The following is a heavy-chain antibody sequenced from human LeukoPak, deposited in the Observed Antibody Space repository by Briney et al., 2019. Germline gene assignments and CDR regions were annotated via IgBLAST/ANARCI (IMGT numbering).Heavy chain of an antibody. CDR1: GGSISSYY. CDR2: IHYSGST. V-gene: IGHV4-59*01. Sequence: SETLSLTCTVSGGSISSYYWSWIRQSPGKGLEWIAYIHYSGSTSYNPSLKSRVTISVDTSKNEFSLKLTSVNAADTAVYYCARDRPGGSSLDYWGQGTLVTVSS. D-gene: IGHD6-13*01. J-gene: IGHJ4*02. CDR3: ARDRPGGSSLDY.